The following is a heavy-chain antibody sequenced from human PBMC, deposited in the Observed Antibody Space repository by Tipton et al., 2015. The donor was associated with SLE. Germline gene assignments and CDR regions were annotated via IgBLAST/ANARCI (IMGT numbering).Heavy chain of an antibody. J-gene: IGHJ4*03. V-gene: IGHV4-39*02. CDR3: ARGAKERITLVRVRPYYFDY. CDR2: SNPSGNT. Sequence: TLSLTCIVSGVSIGSSYYYWAWIRQPPGKGLEWVGESNPSGNTNYNPSLKSRVTISVDTSKNQLSLKLTSVTAADTAVYYCARGAKERITLVRVRPYYFDYWGQGSLVTVSS. D-gene: IGHD3-10*01. CDR1: GVSIGSSYYY.